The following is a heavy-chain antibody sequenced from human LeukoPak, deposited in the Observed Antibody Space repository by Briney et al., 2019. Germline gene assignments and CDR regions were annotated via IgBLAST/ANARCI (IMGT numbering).Heavy chain of an antibody. D-gene: IGHD3-3*01. V-gene: IGHV3-74*01. CDR2: INSDGSST. CDR1: GLTFSSYW. J-gene: IGHJ6*02. CDR3: AKAYYDFWSGYFYPEINYGMDV. Sequence: GGSLRLSCAASGLTFSSYWMHWVRQAPGKGLVWVSRINSDGSSTSYADSVKGRFTISRDNAKNTLYLQMNSLRAEDTAVYYCAKAYYDFWSGYFYPEINYGMDVWGQGTTVTVSS.